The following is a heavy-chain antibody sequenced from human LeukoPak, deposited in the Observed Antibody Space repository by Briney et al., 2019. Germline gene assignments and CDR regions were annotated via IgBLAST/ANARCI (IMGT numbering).Heavy chain of an antibody. J-gene: IGHJ3*02. V-gene: IGHV4-39*01. CDR1: GGSITSSSHY. Sequence: PSETLSLTCTVSGGSITSSSHYWGWIRQPPGKGLEWIGSVYYSGDTYYNPSLKSRVTISVDTSRSQFSLRLSSVTAADTAVYYCARCASSTHHNAFDIWGQGTMVTVSS. CDR2: VYYSGDT. CDR3: ARCASSTHHNAFDI. D-gene: IGHD2-2*01.